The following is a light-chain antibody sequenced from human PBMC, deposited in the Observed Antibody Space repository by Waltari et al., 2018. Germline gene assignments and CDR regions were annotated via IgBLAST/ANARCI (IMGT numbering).Light chain of an antibody. V-gene: IGKV3-20*01. CDR1: QSVSSSY. CDR3: QQYGSSLLT. J-gene: IGKJ4*01. Sequence: EIVLTQSPGTLSVSPGDRATLSCRASQSVSSSYLAWYQQKPGQAPRLLIYGTSSRATGIPDRFSGSGSGTDFTLTISRLEPEDFAVYYCQQYGSSLLTFGGGTKVEIK. CDR2: GTS.